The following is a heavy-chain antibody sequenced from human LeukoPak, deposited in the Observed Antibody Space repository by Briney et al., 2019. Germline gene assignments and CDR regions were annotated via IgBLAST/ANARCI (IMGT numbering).Heavy chain of an antibody. Sequence: PGRSLRLSCAASGFTFSNYWMHWVRQAPGKGLVWVSHINSDGSNTKYADSVKGRFTISRDSVKNTLYLQMNSLRAEDTAVYYCSRDPPEWELPSEYWGQGTLVTVSS. J-gene: IGHJ4*02. V-gene: IGHV3-74*03. CDR2: INSDGSNT. D-gene: IGHD1-26*01. CDR1: GFTFSNYW. CDR3: SRDPPEWELPSEY.